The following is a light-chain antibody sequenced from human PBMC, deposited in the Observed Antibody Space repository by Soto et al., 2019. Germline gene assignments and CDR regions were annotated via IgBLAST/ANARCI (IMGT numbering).Light chain of an antibody. CDR1: QSVSSSY. V-gene: IGKV3-20*01. CDR2: GAS. J-gene: IGKJ1*01. CDR3: QQYGSSPWT. Sequence: EIVLTQSPGTLSLSPGERATLSCRASQSVSSSYLAWYQQKPGQAPRLLIYGASSRATGIPDRFSGRGSGTDVTLTISRREPEDFAVYYCQQYGSSPWTFGQGTKVEIK.